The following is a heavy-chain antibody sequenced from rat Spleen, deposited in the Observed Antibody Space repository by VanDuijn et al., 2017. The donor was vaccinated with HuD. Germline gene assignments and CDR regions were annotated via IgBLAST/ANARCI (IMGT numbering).Heavy chain of an antibody. CDR3: ARTGFAY. CDR1: GFTFSSYW. CDR2: INTDGSST. Sequence: EVQLVETGGGLVQPGRSLKLSCVASGFTFSSYWMYWIRQAPGKRLEWISSINTDGSSTYYPDTVKGRFVISKDNAKNTGYLQMKNLRSEDTAMYYCARTGFAYWGQGTLVTVSS. V-gene: IGHV5-58*01. J-gene: IGHJ3*01.